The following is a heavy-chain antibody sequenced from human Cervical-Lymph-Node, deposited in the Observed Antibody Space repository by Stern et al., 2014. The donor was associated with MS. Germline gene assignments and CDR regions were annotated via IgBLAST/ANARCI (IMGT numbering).Heavy chain of an antibody. V-gene: IGHV3-30-3*01. Sequence: VHLVESGGGVVQPGRSLSLSCVASGFTFSTYAMHWVRQAPGKGLEWVAFVTYDGTQRNSTHCVKARFTISRDNSKNTLYLRRNSLRDEDTAVYFCARGGRGVGLEYWGQGALVTVSS. D-gene: IGHD3-10*01. CDR3: ARGGRGVGLEY. CDR2: VTYDGTQR. J-gene: IGHJ4*02. CDR1: GFTFSTYA.